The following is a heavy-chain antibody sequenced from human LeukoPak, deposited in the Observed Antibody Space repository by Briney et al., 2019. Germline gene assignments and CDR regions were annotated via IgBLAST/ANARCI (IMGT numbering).Heavy chain of an antibody. CDR3: ARDPLYFDWLSHIRYYYYYMDV. D-gene: IGHD3-9*01. V-gene: IGHV1-18*01. CDR2: ISAYNGNT. CDR1: GYTFTSYG. Sequence: ASVKVSCKASGYTFTSYGISWVRQAPGQGLEWMGWISAYNGNTNYAQKLQGRVTMTTDTSTSTAYMELRSLRSDDTAVYYCARDPLYFDWLSHIRYYYYYMDVWGKGTTVTISS. J-gene: IGHJ6*03.